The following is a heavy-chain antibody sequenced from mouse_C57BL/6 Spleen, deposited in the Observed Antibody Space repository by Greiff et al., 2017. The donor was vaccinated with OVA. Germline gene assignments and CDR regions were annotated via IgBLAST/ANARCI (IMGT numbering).Heavy chain of an antibody. CDR1: GFTFSSYT. CDR2: ISGGGGNT. J-gene: IGHJ4*01. V-gene: IGHV5-9*01. Sequence: EVKVVESGGGLVKPGGSLKLSCAASGFTFSSYTMSWVRQTPEKRLEWVATISGGGGNTYYPDSVKGRFTISRDNAKNTLYLQMSSLRSEDTALYYCARHDYGRNYYAMDYWGQGTSVTVSS. D-gene: IGHD1-1*01. CDR3: ARHDYGRNYYAMDY.